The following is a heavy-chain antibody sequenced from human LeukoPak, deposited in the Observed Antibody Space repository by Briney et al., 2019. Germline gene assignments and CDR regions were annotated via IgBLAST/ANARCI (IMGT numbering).Heavy chain of an antibody. V-gene: IGHV3-66*01. J-gene: IGHJ1*01. D-gene: IGHD2-15*01. Sequence: GGSLRLSCAASAFTVSNNYMSWVRQAPGKGLEWVSVIYSGGSTFYADSVKGRFTISRDNSKNTLYLQMNSLRAEDTAVYYCASDSYSPEYFQHWGEGTLVTVSS. CDR3: ASDSYSPEYFQH. CDR2: IYSGGST. CDR1: AFTVSNNY.